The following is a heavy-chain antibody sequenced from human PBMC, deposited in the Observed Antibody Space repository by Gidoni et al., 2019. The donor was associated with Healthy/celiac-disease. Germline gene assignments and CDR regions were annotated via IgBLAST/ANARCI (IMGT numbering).Heavy chain of an antibody. CDR1: GGSISSSSYH. D-gene: IGHD2-21*01. CDR3: WGGDEIDY. V-gene: IGHV4-39*07. Sequence: QLQLQESGPGRVKPAETLSLTGTVSGGSISSSSYHWGWIRQPPGKGLEWIGSIYYSGSTYYTPSLKRRVTISVDTSKNQFSLKLSSVTAAATAVYYCWGGDEIDYWGQGTLVTVSS. CDR2: IYYSGST. J-gene: IGHJ4*02.